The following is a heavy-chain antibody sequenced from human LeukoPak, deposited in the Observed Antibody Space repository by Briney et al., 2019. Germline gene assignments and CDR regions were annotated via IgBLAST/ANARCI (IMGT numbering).Heavy chain of an antibody. CDR2: IWYDGSNK. V-gene: IGHV3-33*01. Sequence: GRSLRLSCAASGFTFSSYGMHWVRQAPGKGLEWVAVIWYDGSNKYYADSVKGRFTISRDNSKNTLYLQMNSLRAEDTAVYYCARVAGAGIETLGSYWGYRGQGTLVTVSS. CDR3: ARVAGAGIETLGSYWGY. D-gene: IGHD1-26*01. CDR1: GFTFSSYG. J-gene: IGHJ4*02.